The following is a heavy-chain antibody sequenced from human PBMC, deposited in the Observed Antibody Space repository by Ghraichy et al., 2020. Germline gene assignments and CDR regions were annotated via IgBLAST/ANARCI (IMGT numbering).Heavy chain of an antibody. Sequence: GGSLRLSCAASGFTFSDYYMSWIRQAPGKGLEWVSYISSSSSYTNYADSVKGRFTISKDNAKNSLHLQMNSLRAEDTAVYYCAREGDYSNLLDYWGQGTLATVSS. CDR2: ISSSSSYT. V-gene: IGHV3-11*06. J-gene: IGHJ4*02. CDR3: AREGDYSNLLDY. CDR1: GFTFSDYY. D-gene: IGHD4-11*01.